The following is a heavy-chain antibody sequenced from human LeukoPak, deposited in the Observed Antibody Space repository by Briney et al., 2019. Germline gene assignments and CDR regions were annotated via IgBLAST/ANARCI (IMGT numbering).Heavy chain of an antibody. J-gene: IGHJ5*02. CDR2: IKGKTDGETT. V-gene: IGHV3-15*01. CDR3: TTDYGEYCSGTTCYKGS. CDR1: GISFSNAW. Sequence: NPGGSLRLSCTASGISFSNAWMSWVRQAPGRGLEWVGRIKGKTDGETTDYAAPVKGRFTISRDDSKNTVYLQMNSLKTEDTAVYYCTTDYGEYCSGTTCYKGSWGQGTLVTVSS. D-gene: IGHD2-2*02.